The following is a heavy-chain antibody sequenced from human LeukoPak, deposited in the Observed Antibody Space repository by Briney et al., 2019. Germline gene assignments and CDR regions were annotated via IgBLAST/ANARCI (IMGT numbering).Heavy chain of an antibody. CDR2: IYYSGST. D-gene: IGHD3-10*01. Sequence: SETLSLTCTVSGGSISSSSYYWGWIRQPPGKGLEWIGSIYYSGSTYYNPSLKSRVTISVDTSKNQFSLKLSSVTAADTAVYYCARRLGRKFGERFYYYHYMDVWGKGTTVTISS. CDR3: ARRLGRKFGERFYYYHYMDV. J-gene: IGHJ6*03. V-gene: IGHV4-39*07. CDR1: GGSISSSSYY.